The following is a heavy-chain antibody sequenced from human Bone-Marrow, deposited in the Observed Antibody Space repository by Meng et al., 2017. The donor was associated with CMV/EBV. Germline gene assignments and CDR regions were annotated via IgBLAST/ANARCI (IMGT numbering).Heavy chain of an antibody. CDR2: IYSSGST. D-gene: IGHD1-26*01. CDR1: GGSISSYY. Sequence: SCTVSGGSISSYYWSWIRQPPGKGLEWIGYIYSSGSTNYNPSLKSRVTISVDTSKNQFSLKVSSVTAADTAVYYCASADSGSYDYWGQGTLVTVSS. J-gene: IGHJ4*02. CDR3: ASADSGSYDY. V-gene: IGHV4-59*01.